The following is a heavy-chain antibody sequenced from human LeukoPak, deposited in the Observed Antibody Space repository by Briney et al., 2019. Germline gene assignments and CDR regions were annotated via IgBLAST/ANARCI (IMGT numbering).Heavy chain of an antibody. CDR3: ARVRIQLWFQGFDY. V-gene: IGHV4-59*08. CDR2: IYYSGST. J-gene: IGHJ4*02. D-gene: IGHD5-18*01. CDR1: GGSISSYY. Sequence: SETLSLTCTVSGGSISSYYWSWIRQPPGKGLEWIGYIYYSGSTNYNPSLKSRVTISVDTSKNQFSLKLSSVTAADTAVYYCARVRIQLWFQGFDYWGQGTLVTVSS.